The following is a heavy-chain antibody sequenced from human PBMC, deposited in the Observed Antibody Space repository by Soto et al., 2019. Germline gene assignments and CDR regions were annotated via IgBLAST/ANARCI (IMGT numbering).Heavy chain of an antibody. J-gene: IGHJ5*02. Sequence: QVQLQESGPGLVKPSQTLSLTCTVSGGSISSGGYYWSWIRQHPGKGLEWIGYIYYSKSTNYNPSLKSRITTSLDTSNNQFSVKLTSVTAADTAGYYCARSVFPWGQGTLVTVSS. CDR1: GGSISSGGYY. CDR2: IYYSKST. V-gene: IGHV4-31*03. CDR3: ARSVFP.